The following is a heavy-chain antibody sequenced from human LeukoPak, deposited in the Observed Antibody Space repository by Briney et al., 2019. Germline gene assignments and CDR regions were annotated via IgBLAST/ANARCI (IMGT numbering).Heavy chain of an antibody. V-gene: IGHV4-4*07. CDR3: ARDRGYSSGWYVGAYYFDY. CDR2: IYTSGST. J-gene: IGHJ4*02. Sequence: SETLSLTCTVSGYSISSGYYWGWIRQPAGKGLEWIGRIYTSGSTNYNPSLKSRVTMSVDTSKNQFSLKLNSVTAADTAVYYCARDRGYSSGWYVGAYYFDYWGQGTLVTVSS. CDR1: GYSISSGYY. D-gene: IGHD6-19*01.